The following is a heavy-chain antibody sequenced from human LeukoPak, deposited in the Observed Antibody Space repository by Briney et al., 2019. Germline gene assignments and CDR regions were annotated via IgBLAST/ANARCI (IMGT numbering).Heavy chain of an antibody. J-gene: IGHJ6*03. D-gene: IGHD3-10*01. CDR2: IYHSGST. Sequence: SETLSLTCTVSGGSISSSSYYWGWIRQPPGKGLEWIGSIYHSGSTYYNPSLKSRVTISVDTSKNQFSLKLSSVTAADTAVFYCAGSDYYYYMDVWGKGTTVTVSS. CDR3: AGSDYYYYMDV. V-gene: IGHV4-39*01. CDR1: GGSISSSSYY.